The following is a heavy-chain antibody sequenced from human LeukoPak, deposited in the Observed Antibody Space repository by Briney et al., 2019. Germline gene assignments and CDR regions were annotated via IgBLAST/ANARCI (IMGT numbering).Heavy chain of an antibody. CDR2: ISAYNGNT. V-gene: IGHV1-18*01. CDR3: ARDSGTTGEVKFDP. J-gene: IGHJ5*02. Sequence: ASVKVSCKASGYTFTSYGISWVRQAPGQGLEWMGWISAYNGNTNYAQKLQGRVTMTTDTSTSTAYMELRSLRSDDTAVYYCARDSGTTGEVKFDPWGQGTLVTVSS. D-gene: IGHD3-10*01. CDR1: GYTFTSYG.